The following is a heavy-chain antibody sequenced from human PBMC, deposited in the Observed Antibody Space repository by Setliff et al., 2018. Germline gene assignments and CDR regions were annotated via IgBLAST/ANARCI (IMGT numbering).Heavy chain of an antibody. D-gene: IGHD2-2*01. Sequence: ASVKVSCKTSGYSFASYGVSWVRQAPGQGLEWMGWISGYNGDTNYAPEFQGRVTMTTDTSTRTGYMELRRLRSDDTAVYYCARDRPTVVIAAAKASFDPWGQGTLVTVSS. V-gene: IGHV1-18*01. CDR1: GYSFASYG. CDR3: ARDRPTVVIAAAKASFDP. J-gene: IGHJ5*02. CDR2: ISGYNGDT.